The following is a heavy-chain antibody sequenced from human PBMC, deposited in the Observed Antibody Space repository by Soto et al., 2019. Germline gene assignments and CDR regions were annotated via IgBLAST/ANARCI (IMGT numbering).Heavy chain of an antibody. V-gene: IGHV4-59*01. CDR2: IYYSGST. Sequence: SETLSLTCTVSGGSISSYYWIWIRQPPGKGLEWIGYIYYSGSTNYNPSLKSRVTISVDTSKNQSSLKLSSVTAADTAVYYCARGGYSYGSYYYYYGMDVWGQGTTVTVS. D-gene: IGHD5-18*01. J-gene: IGHJ6*02. CDR3: ARGGYSYGSYYYYYGMDV. CDR1: GGSISSYY.